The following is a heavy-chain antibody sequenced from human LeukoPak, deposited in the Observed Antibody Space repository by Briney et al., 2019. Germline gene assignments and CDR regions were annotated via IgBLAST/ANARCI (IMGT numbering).Heavy chain of an antibody. CDR3: AELGITMIGGV. V-gene: IGHV3-30*02. D-gene: IGHD3-10*02. CDR2: IQNDGRTK. J-gene: IGHJ6*04. CDR1: GFTFSNIA. Sequence: GGTLRLSCAASGFTFSNIAMHWVRQAPGNGLEWVAFIQNDGRTKSYADSVKGRFTISRDNSKNTLYLQMNSLRAEDAAVYYCAELGITMIGGVWGKGTTVTISS.